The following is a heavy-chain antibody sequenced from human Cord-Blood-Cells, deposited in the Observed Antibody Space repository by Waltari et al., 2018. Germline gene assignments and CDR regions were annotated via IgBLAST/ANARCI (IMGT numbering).Heavy chain of an antibody. J-gene: IGHJ4*02. CDR1: GFTFSSSG. CDR2: ISYDGSNK. V-gene: IGHV3-30*18. CDR3: AKGGLRFLEWLLYYFDY. D-gene: IGHD3-3*01. Sequence: QVQLVESGGGVVQPGRYLRLSCAASGFTFSSSGMHWVRPAPGTGLEWVAVISYDGSNKYYADSVKGRFTISRDNSKNTLYLQMNSLRAEDTAVYYCAKGGLRFLEWLLYYFDYWGQGTLVTVSS.